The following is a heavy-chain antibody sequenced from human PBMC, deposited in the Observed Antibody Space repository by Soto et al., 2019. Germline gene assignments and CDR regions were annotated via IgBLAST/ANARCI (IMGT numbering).Heavy chain of an antibody. V-gene: IGHV3-30*18. J-gene: IGHJ4*02. CDR1: GFTFSSYG. CDR3: AKDRVFYRRSYPYYFDY. CDR2: ISYDGSNK. Sequence: GGSLRLSCAASGFTFSSYGMHWVRQAPGKGLEWVAVISYDGSNKYYADSVKGRFTISRDNSKNTLYLQMNSLRAEDTAVYYCAKDRVFYRRSYPYYFDYWGQGTLVTVSS. D-gene: IGHD1-26*01.